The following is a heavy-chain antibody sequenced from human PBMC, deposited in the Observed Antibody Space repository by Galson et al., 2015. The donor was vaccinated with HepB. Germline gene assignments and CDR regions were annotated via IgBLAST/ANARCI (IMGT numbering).Heavy chain of an antibody. CDR3: ARDEPAPPARHF. V-gene: IGHV3-66*01. J-gene: IGHJ4*02. CDR2: IYRGGAT. CDR1: GFPVTYNY. Sequence: SLRLSCAASGFPVTYNYVSWVRQAPGKGLEWVSLIYRGGATSYADSVQGRFIISRDSSTNTVYLQMRRLRVDDSAIYYCARDEPAPPARHFWGQGVLVTVSS.